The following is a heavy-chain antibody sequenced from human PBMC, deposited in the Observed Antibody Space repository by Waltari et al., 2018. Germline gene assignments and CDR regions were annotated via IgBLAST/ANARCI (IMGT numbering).Heavy chain of an antibody. CDR1: GFTFSSYS. CDR2: ISSRSSTI. V-gene: IGHV3-48*04. Sequence: EVQLVESGGGLVQPGGSLRLSCAASGFTFSSYSMNWVGQAPGKGLEWVSYISSRSSTIYYADSVKGRFTISRDNAKNSLYLQMNSLRAEDTAVYYCARDGGSSGYYGFDYWGQGTLVTVSS. CDR3: ARDGGSSGYYGFDY. J-gene: IGHJ4*02. D-gene: IGHD3-22*01.